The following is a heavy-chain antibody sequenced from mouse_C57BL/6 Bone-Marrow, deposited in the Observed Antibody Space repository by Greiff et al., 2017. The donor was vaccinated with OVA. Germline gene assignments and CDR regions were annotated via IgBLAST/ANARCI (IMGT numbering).Heavy chain of an antibody. V-gene: IGHV1-15*01. CDR1: GYTFTDYE. D-gene: IGHD1-1*01. CDR2: IDPETGGT. CDR3: TQALYYGSRHYYAMDY. Sequence: QVQLKQSGAELVRPGASVTLSCKASGYTFTDYEMHWVKQTPVHGLEWIGAIDPETGGTAYNQKFKGKAILTADKSSSTAYMELRSLTSEDSAVYYCTQALYYGSRHYYAMDYWGQGTSVTVSS. J-gene: IGHJ4*01.